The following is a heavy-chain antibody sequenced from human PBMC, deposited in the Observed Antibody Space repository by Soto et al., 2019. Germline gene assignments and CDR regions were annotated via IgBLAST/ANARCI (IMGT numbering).Heavy chain of an antibody. V-gene: IGHV3-21*02. CDR3: ARENAYGDPNSFDY. D-gene: IGHD4-17*01. CDR1: GFTFSSYN. CDR2: ISSSSNYI. Sequence: EVQLVESGGGLVKPGGSLRLSCTASGFTFSSYNMNWVRQAPGKGLEWVSSISSSSNYIYYADSMKGRVTISRDNAKNSRYLQMNSLRAEDTAVYYCARENAYGDPNSFDYWGQGTLVTVSS. J-gene: IGHJ4*02.